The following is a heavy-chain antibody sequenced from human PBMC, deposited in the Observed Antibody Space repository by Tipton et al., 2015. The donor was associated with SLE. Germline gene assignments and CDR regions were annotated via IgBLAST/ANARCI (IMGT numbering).Heavy chain of an antibody. J-gene: IGHJ6*02. CDR3: ARLAVFGMDV. CDR1: GGSISSDGYY. V-gene: IGHV4-31*03. CDR2: IYHSGST. Sequence: TLSLTCNVSGGSISSDGYYWSWIRQHPGEGLEWIGFIYHSGSTYYNPSLKSRVTISMDTSKNQFSLKMNSVTAADTAVYYCARLAVFGMDVWGQRTTVSVSS.